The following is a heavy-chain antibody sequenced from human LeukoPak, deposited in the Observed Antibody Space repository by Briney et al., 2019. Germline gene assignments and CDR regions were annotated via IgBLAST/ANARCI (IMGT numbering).Heavy chain of an antibody. CDR2: ISYDGSNK. Sequence: GGSLRLSCAASGFTFSSYGMHWVRQAPGKGLEWVAVISYDGSNKYYADSVKGRFTISRDNSRNTLYLQMNSLRAEDTAVYYCAEGLLWFGEMDAFDIWGQGTMVTVSS. CDR1: GFTFSSYG. D-gene: IGHD3-10*01. CDR3: AEGLLWFGEMDAFDI. V-gene: IGHV3-30*18. J-gene: IGHJ3*02.